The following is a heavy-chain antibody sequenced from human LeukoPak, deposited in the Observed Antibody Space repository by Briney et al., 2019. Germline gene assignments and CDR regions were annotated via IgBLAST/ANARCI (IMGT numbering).Heavy chain of an antibody. CDR1: GFTFSSYS. J-gene: IGHJ4*02. Sequence: GSLRLSCAASGFTFSSYSMNWVRQAPGKGLEWVSSISSSSSYIYYADSVKGRFTISRDNAKNSLYLQMNSLRAEDTAVYYCARDGGSYCSGGSCYSANEVGFDYWGQGTLVTVSS. CDR3: ARDGGSYCSGGSCYSANEVGFDY. D-gene: IGHD2-15*01. CDR2: ISSSSSYI. V-gene: IGHV3-21*01.